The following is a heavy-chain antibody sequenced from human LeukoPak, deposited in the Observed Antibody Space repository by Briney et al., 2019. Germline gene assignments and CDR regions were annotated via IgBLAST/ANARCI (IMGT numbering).Heavy chain of an antibody. J-gene: IGHJ4*02. CDR3: ASFNYYDSSGQKAAFDY. CDR2: IIPIFGTA. V-gene: IGHV1-69*05. Sequence: SVKVSCKASGCTFSSYAISWVRQAPRQGLEWVGGIIPIFGTANYAQKFQGRVTITTDESTSTAYMEMSRLRSEDTAVYYCASFNYYDSSGQKAAFDYWGQGTLVTVSS. CDR1: GCTFSSYA. D-gene: IGHD3-22*01.